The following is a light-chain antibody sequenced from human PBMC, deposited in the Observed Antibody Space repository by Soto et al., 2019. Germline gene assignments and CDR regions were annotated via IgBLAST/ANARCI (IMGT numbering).Light chain of an antibody. Sequence: SVLTQPPSVSGAPGQGVTISSTGSSSNIGAGYDVHWYQQLPGTAPKLLIYGISNRPSGVPDRFSGSKSGTSASLAITGLQAEDEALYYCHSYDSSLTALVIFGGGTKVTVL. CDR1: SSNIGAGYD. CDR3: HSYDSSLTALVI. CDR2: GIS. V-gene: IGLV1-40*01. J-gene: IGLJ2*01.